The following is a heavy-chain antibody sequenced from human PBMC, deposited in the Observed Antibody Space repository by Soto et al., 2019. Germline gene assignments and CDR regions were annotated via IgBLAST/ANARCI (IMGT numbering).Heavy chain of an antibody. CDR3: SRLLTAVTHCYYVMDG. J-gene: IGHJ6*02. D-gene: IGHD4-17*01. Sequence: QVQLVESGGGLVKPGGSLRLSCAASGFNFRDYYMSWIRRAPGKGLEWVSHISSSGSSKYYADSVKGRFIISRDNDRNSLYLQMNSLRAEDTAVYYCSRLLTAVTHCYYVMDGWGQGNTVTVSS. CDR1: GFNFRDYY. V-gene: IGHV3-11*01. CDR2: ISSSGSSK.